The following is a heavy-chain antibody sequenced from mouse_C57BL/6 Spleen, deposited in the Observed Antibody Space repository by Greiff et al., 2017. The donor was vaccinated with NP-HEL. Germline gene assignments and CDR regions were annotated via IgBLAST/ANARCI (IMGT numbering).Heavy chain of an antibody. CDR2: IDPEDGDT. J-gene: IGHJ3*01. CDR3: TTRGYDYDKFAY. Sequence: VQLQQSGAELVRPGASVKLSCTASGFNIKDYYMHWVKQRPEQGLEWIGRIDPEDGDTEYAPKFQGKATMTADTSSNTAYLQLSSLTSEDTAVYYCTTRGYDYDKFAYWGQGTLVTVSA. D-gene: IGHD2-4*01. CDR1: GFNIKDYY. V-gene: IGHV14-1*01.